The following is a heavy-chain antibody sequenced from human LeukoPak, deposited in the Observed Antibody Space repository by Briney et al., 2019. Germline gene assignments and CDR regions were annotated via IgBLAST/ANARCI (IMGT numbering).Heavy chain of an antibody. CDR1: SGPFSGYY. J-gene: IGHJ4*02. CDR3: AREYVGDDY. V-gene: IGHV4-34*01. Sequence: KPSETLSLTCAVYSGPFSGYYWSWIRQPPGKGLEWIGEIDHSGSTNYNPSLKSRVTISVDTSKNQFSLKLTSVTAADTAVYYCAREYVGDDYWGQGTLVIVSS. CDR2: IDHSGST. D-gene: IGHD3-16*01.